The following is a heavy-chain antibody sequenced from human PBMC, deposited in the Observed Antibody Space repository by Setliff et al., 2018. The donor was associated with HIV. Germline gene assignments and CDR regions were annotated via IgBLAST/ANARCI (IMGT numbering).Heavy chain of an antibody. CDR3: AAVFTGEPGRSLDY. Sequence: PGGSLRLSCAVSGFTFITSTMNWVRQAPGKGLEWVASISSSGSYIHYADSVKGRFTISRDNAKNSQYLLMSGLRAEDTAVYYCAAVFTGEPGRSLDYWGQGTPVTVSS. J-gene: IGHJ4*02. CDR2: ISSSGSYI. D-gene: IGHD2-15*01. CDR1: GFTFITST. V-gene: IGHV3-21*01.